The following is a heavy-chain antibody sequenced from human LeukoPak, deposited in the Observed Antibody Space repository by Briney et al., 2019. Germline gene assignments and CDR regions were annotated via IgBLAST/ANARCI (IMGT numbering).Heavy chain of an antibody. D-gene: IGHD2-21*02. J-gene: IGHJ4*02. CDR1: GFTVSSNY. Sequence: GGSLRLSCAASGFTVSSNYMSWVRQAPGKGLEWVAFIRYDGRSKYYPDSAKGRFTISRDNSKNTLYLQMNSLRAEDTAVYYCAKEVVVVTARYFDYWGQGTLVTVSS. CDR2: IRYDGRSK. CDR3: AKEVVVVTARYFDY. V-gene: IGHV3-30*02.